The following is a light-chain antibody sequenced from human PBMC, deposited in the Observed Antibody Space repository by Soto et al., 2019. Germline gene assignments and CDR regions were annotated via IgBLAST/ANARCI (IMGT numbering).Light chain of an antibody. CDR3: QQYNNWPLGT. J-gene: IGKJ1*01. CDR1: QSVSSS. CDR2: GAS. Sequence: IVMTQSPATLSVSPGERATLSCRASQSVSSSLAWYQQKPGQAPRLLIYGASTRATGIPARFSGSGSGAEFTLTISSLQSEDFAVYYCQQYNNWPLGTFGQGTKVEIK. V-gene: IGKV3-15*01.